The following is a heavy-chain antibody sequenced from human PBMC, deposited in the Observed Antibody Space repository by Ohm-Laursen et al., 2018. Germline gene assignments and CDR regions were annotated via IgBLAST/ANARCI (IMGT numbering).Heavy chain of an antibody. V-gene: IGHV4-4*08. CDR1: GDSISSYY. CDR2: FYHSGGT. D-gene: IGHD6-13*01. Sequence: TLSLTCTVSGDSISSYYWTWIRQPPGKGLEWIGHFYHSGGTNNNPSFKSRVTISIDTSKNQVSLNLNSVTAADTAVYYCASSQSSSWYHAFDVWGQGTMVTVSS. CDR3: ASSQSSSWYHAFDV. J-gene: IGHJ3*01.